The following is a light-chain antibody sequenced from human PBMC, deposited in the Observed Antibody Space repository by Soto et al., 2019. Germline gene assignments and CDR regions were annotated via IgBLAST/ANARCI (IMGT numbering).Light chain of an antibody. CDR3: SSYTSSSTGV. CDR2: EVS. J-gene: IGLJ3*02. CDR1: SSDVGGYNY. V-gene: IGLV2-14*01. Sequence: QSALTQPASVSGSPGQSITISCTGTSSDVGGYNYVSWYQQHPGKAPKLMIYEVSNRPSGVSNRFSGSKSGNTASLTISRLQSDDEADYYCSSYTSSSTGVFGGGTKLTVL.